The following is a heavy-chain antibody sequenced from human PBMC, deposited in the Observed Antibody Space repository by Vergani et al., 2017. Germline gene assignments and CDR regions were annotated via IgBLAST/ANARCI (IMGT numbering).Heavy chain of an antibody. CDR3: ARLSGPPGCFDP. V-gene: IGHV5-51*03. CDR1: GYSFTSYW. D-gene: IGHD3-10*01. J-gene: IGHJ5*02. Sequence: EVQLVQSGAEVKKPGESLKISCKGSGYSFTSYWIGWVRQMPGKGLEWIGEIYHSGSTNYNPSLKSRVTISVDKSKNQFSLKLSSVTAADTAVYYCARLSGPPGCFDPWGQGTLVTVSS. CDR2: IYHSGST.